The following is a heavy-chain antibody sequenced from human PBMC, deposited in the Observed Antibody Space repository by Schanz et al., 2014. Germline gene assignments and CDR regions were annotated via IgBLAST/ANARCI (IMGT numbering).Heavy chain of an antibody. CDR3: ARDAEGIHYFDY. CDR2: IIPILGIA. CDR1: GGTFSSYS. V-gene: IGHV1-69*04. Sequence: QVQLVQSGAEVKKPGSSVKVSCKASGGTFSSYSISWVRQAPGQGLEWMGRIIPILGIANYAQKFQGRVTITADKSTSTAYMELSNLRSEDMAVYYCARDAEGIHYFDYWGQGTLVTVSS. J-gene: IGHJ4*02.